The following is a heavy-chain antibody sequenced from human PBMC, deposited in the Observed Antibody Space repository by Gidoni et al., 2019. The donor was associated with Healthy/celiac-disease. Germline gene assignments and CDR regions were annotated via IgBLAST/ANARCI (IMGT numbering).Heavy chain of an antibody. D-gene: IGHD1-1*01. CDR2: IYHSGST. V-gene: IGHV4-38-2*02. CDR1: GYSISSGYY. CDR3: ARDTTGYFDY. J-gene: IGHJ4*02. Sequence: QVQLQESGPGLVQPSETLSLTCTVSGYSISSGYYWGWIRQPPGKGLEWIGSIYHSGSTYYNPSLKSRVTISVDTSKNQFSLKLSSVTAADTAVYYCARDTTGYFDYWGQGTLVTVSS.